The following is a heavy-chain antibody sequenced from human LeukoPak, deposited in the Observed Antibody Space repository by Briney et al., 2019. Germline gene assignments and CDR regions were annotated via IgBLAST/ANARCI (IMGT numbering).Heavy chain of an antibody. CDR3: AREAPGYCSGGSCSPLLYYYYYMDV. CDR2: IYYSGST. Sequence: SETLSLTCTVSGDSISGYYWSWIRQPPGKGLEWIGYIYYSGSTNYNPSLKSRVTISVDTSKNQFSLKLSSVTAADTAVYYCAREAPGYCSGGSCSPLLYYYYYMDVWGKGTTVTVSS. D-gene: IGHD2-15*01. CDR1: GDSISGYY. V-gene: IGHV4-59*01. J-gene: IGHJ6*03.